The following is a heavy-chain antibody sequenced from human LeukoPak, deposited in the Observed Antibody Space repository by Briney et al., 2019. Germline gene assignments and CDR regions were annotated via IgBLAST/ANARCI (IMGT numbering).Heavy chain of an antibody. CDR1: GGSISSYY. Sequence: SETLSLTCTVSGGSISSYYWSWIRQPPGKGLEWIGYIHYSGITKYNPSVKSRVTISLDTSKNQFSLKLSSVTAADTAVYYCASSGNYYFTLDYWGQGTLVTVSS. CDR2: IHYSGIT. CDR3: ASSGNYYFTLDY. D-gene: IGHD3-10*01. V-gene: IGHV4-59*08. J-gene: IGHJ4*02.